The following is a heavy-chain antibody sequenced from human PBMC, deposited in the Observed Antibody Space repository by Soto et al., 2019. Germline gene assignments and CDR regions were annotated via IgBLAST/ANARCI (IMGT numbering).Heavy chain of an antibody. CDR1: DGSISSGGYY. J-gene: IGHJ4*02. Sequence: SETLSLTCTVSDGSISSGGYYWSWIRQHPGKGLEWIGYIYYSGSTYYNPSLKSRVTISVDTSKNQFSLKLSSVTAADTAVYYCARERRYSYGYRYSLDYWGQGTLVTVSS. V-gene: IGHV4-31*03. CDR3: ARERRYSYGYRYSLDY. D-gene: IGHD5-18*01. CDR2: IYYSGST.